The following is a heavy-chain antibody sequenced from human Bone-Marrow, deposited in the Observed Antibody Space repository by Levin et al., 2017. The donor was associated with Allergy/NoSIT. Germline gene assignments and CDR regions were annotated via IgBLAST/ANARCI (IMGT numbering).Heavy chain of an antibody. CDR3: ARGRSNWGLSTHFDT. CDR2: IFQSGSA. J-gene: IGHJ4*02. V-gene: IGHV4-30-2*01. D-gene: IGHD7-27*01. Sequence: SETLSLTCAVSGDSITSSDSSWNWIRQPPGKGLQWLGFIFQSGSAYYDPSLESRITMFVDRSGNHFPLRLNSVTAADTAVYYCARGRSNWGLSTHFDTWGQGTLVTVSS. CDR1: GDSITSSDSS.